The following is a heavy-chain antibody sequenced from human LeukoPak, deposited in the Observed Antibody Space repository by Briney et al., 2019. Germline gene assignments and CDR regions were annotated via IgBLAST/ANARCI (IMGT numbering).Heavy chain of an antibody. V-gene: IGHV1-2*02. CDR1: GYTFTGYF. J-gene: IGHJ4*02. CDR3: ARLADCSSSSCRSFDY. CDR2: INPNSGAT. D-gene: IGHD2-2*01. Sequence: APVKVSCKASGYTFTGYFMHWMRQAPGQGLEWMAWINPNSGATNYAPKFQGRVTLTRDTSISTAYMELSRLRSDDTAVYYCARLADCSSSSCRSFDYWGQGTLVTVSS.